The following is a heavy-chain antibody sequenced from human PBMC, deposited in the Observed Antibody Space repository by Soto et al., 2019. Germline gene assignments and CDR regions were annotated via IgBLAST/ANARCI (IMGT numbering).Heavy chain of an antibody. D-gene: IGHD6-13*01. CDR2: ISYDGSNK. Sequence: GGSLRLSCVASGFTFKSNSMSWVRQPPGKGLEWVAVISYDGSNKYYADSVKGRFTISRDNSKNTLYLQMNSLRAEDTAVYYCAKDRAKYSSSWSPFDYWGQGTLVTVSS. V-gene: IGHV3-30*18. CDR3: AKDRAKYSSSWSPFDY. CDR1: GFTFKSNS. J-gene: IGHJ4*02.